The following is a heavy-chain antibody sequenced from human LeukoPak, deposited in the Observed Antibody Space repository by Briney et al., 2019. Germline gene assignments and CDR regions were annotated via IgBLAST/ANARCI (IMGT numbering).Heavy chain of an antibody. V-gene: IGHV1-18*01. J-gene: IGHJ4*02. Sequence: GASVKVSCKASGYTFTSYGISWVRQAPGQGLEWMGWISAYNGNTNYAQKLQGRVTMTTDTSTSTAYMELRSLRSDDTAVYYCARANVAYYGSGSWYDYWGQGTLVTVSS. D-gene: IGHD3-10*01. CDR3: ARANVAYYGSGSWYDY. CDR1: GYTFTSYG. CDR2: ISAYNGNT.